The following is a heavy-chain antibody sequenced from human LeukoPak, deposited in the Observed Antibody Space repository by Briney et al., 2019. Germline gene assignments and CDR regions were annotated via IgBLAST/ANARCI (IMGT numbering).Heavy chain of an antibody. J-gene: IGHJ4*02. D-gene: IGHD5-18*01. CDR1: GYTLTELS. CDR2: FDPEDGET. CDR3: ARDSGSGYSYGFGDTDY. V-gene: IGHV1-24*01. Sequence: ASVKVSCKVSGYTLTELSMHWVGQAPGKGLEWMGGFDPEDGETIYAQKFQGRVTMTEDTSTDTAYMELSSLRSEDTAVYYCARDSGSGYSYGFGDTDYWGQGTLVTVSS.